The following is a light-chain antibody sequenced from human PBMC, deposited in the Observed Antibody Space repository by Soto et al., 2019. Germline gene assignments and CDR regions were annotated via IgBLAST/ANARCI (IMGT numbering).Light chain of an antibody. CDR3: SAWDDNIYGPV. V-gene: IGLV1-44*01. CDR1: SSDIGSNP. CDR2: RDN. Sequence: QSVLTQPPSASGTPGQRVAISCSGGSSDIGSNPVNWYLHLPGAAPKLLIYRDNQRPSGVPDRFSGSKSDTSASLTISGLQSEDEADYFCSAWDDNIYGPVFGGGTKLTVL. J-gene: IGLJ2*01.